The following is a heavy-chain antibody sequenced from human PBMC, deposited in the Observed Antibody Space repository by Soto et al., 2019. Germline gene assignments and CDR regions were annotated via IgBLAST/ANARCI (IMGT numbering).Heavy chain of an antibody. CDR3: ASPREGQWLVFAH. D-gene: IGHD6-19*01. CDR1: GGNFRDFG. V-gene: IGHV3-30*19. Sequence: GGSQRHSCRVSGGNFRDFGRRWVRQFPGEGLAWVASISKDGLDRYYSEPVKGRFTISRDDSKNTVFLQMNSLKVEDTAAYFCASPREGQWLVFAHWGQRTPVPGSS. CDR2: ISKDGLDR. J-gene: IGHJ1*01.